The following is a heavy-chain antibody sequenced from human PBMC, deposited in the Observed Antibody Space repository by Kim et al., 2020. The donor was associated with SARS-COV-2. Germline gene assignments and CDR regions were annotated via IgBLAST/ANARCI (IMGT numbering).Heavy chain of an antibody. Sequence: PSLKGRVTISVDTSKTQFSLKLSSVTAADTAVYYCASSNIAARPDRPPDYWGQGTLVTVSS. CDR3: ASSNIAARPDRPPDY. D-gene: IGHD6-6*01. J-gene: IGHJ4*02. V-gene: IGHV4-30-2*04.